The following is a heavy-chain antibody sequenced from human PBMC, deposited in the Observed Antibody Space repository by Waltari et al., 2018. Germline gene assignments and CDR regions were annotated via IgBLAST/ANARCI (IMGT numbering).Heavy chain of an antibody. CDR3: ARHVGVGATIPFDY. Sequence: QLQLQESGPGLVKPSETLSLTCTVSGGSISSSSYYWGWIRQPPGKGLEWIGSIYYSGSTYYNPSLKSRVTISVDTSKNQFSLKLSSVTAADTAVYYCARHVGVGATIPFDYWGQGTLVTVSS. CDR2: IYYSGST. J-gene: IGHJ4*02. V-gene: IGHV4-39*01. D-gene: IGHD1-26*01. CDR1: GGSISSSSYY.